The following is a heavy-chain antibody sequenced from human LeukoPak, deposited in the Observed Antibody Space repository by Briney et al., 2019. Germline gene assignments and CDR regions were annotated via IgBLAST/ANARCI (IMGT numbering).Heavy chain of an antibody. Sequence: RASVKVSCKASGYTFTGYYMHWVRQAPGQGLEWMGRINPNSGGTNYAQKFQGRVTMTRDTSISTAYMELSRLRSDDTAVHYCARTEMATIEDDAFDIWGQGTMVTVSS. D-gene: IGHD5-24*01. CDR3: ARTEMATIEDDAFDI. CDR1: GYTFTGYY. J-gene: IGHJ3*02. V-gene: IGHV1-2*06. CDR2: INPNSGGT.